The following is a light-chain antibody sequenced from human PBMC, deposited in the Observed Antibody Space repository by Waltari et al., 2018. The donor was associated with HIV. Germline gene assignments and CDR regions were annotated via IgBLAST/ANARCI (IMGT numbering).Light chain of an antibody. V-gene: IGKV1D-16*01. J-gene: IGKJ2*01. Sequence: DIQMTQSPPSLSASVGDTVTITCRASQGISSWLAWCQQKPGKAPKPLIYAASTLQTGVPSRFSGSGTGTHFTLTITSLQPEDFATYYCQHYDTFPYSFGQGTRLEIK. CDR2: AAS. CDR3: QHYDTFPYS. CDR1: QGISSW.